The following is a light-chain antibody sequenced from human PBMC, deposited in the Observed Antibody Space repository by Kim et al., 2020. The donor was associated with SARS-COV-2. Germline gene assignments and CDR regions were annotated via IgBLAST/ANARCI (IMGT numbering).Light chain of an antibody. J-gene: IGLJ2*01. CDR1: SGDSSSFVF. V-gene: IGLV2-8*01. CDR2: EVS. CDR3: SSYAGSNNWL. Sequence: GQPDPMSCTGPSGDSSSFVFVSWYIQHAGKAPKLVIHEVSPRSSVVPDRVSGSESGNTASLTVAGVRAEDEDDYYSSSYAGSNNWLFGGGTQRTVL.